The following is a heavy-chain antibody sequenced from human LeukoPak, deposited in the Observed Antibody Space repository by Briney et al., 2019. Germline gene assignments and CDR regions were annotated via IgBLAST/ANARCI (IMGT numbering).Heavy chain of an antibody. Sequence: PSETLSLTCTVSIGSINSSSYRWPWIRQPPGRVLEWIGSFYTSETSYNLSLRSRVTISVDTSKNQISLKLRSVTAADTAVFYCARDRYFAGSFADSWGQGILVTVSS. CDR2: FYTSET. D-gene: IGHD2-15*01. J-gene: IGHJ4*02. V-gene: IGHV4-39*02. CDR1: IGSINSSSYR. CDR3: ARDRYFAGSFADS.